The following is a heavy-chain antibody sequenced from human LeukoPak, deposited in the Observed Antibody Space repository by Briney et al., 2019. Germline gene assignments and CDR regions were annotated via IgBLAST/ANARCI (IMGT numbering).Heavy chain of an antibody. V-gene: IGHV4-59*08. CDR2: IYYSGST. J-gene: IGHJ4*02. D-gene: IGHD3-22*01. CDR1: GFIVSSNY. Sequence: GSLRLSCAASGFIVSSNYMSWIRQPPGKGLEWIGYIYYSGSTNYNPSLKSRVTISVDTSKNQFSLKLSSVTAADTAVYYCARGDYYDSQFDYWGQGTLVTVSS. CDR3: ARGDYYDSQFDY.